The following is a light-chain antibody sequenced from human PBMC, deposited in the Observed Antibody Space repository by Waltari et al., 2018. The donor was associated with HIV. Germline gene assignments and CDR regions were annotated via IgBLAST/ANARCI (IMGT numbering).Light chain of an antibody. V-gene: IGLV2-11*01. CDR1: SSDIGYFDY. CDR3: CSYAGAYTYV. CDR2: EVD. J-gene: IGLJ1*01. Sequence: QSALTPPRSVSGSPGQSVTISCTGTSSDIGYFDYVSWYQQYPGKAPKVIIYEVDQRPSGVPDRFTGSKSGITASLTISGLQGEDEADYYCCSYAGAYTYVFGTGTKVNVL.